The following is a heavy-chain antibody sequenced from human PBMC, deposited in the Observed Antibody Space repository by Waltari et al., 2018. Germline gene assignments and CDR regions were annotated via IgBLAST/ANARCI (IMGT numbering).Heavy chain of an antibody. CDR2: IYYSGST. CDR1: CGSISSSSYD. J-gene: IGHJ4*02. Sequence: QLQLQESGPGLVNTSETLSLPRTVSCGSISSSSYDRGWIRQPTGKGLEWIGSIYYSGSTYYSPTLKSRVTISVDTSKNQFSLKRSSVTAADTAVYYCARNVSSISSSRDAFDYWGQGTLVSVSS. D-gene: IGHD6-13*01. V-gene: IGHV4-39*07. CDR3: ARNVSSISSSRDAFDY.